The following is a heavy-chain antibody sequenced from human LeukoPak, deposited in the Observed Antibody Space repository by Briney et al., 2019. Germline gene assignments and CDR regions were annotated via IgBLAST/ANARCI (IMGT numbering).Heavy chain of an antibody. CDR3: AKDNYYDSSGYYHT. Sequence: GGSLRLSSAASGFTFSSYWMSWVRQAPGKGLEWVANIKQDGSEKYYVDSVKGRFTISRDNAKNSLYLQMNSLRAEDTAVYYCAKDNYYDSSGYYHTWGQGTLVTVSS. CDR2: IKQDGSEK. J-gene: IGHJ4*02. CDR1: GFTFSSYW. D-gene: IGHD3-22*01. V-gene: IGHV3-7*03.